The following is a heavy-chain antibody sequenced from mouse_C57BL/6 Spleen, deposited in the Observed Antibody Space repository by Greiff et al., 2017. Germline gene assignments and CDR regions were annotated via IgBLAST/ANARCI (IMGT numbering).Heavy chain of an antibody. V-gene: IGHV1-64*01. CDR3: ARGSYDGYLHAMDY. D-gene: IGHD2-3*01. Sequence: QVQLQQPGAELVKPGASVKLSCKASGYTFTSYWMHWVKQRPGQGLEWIGMIHPNSGSTNYNEKFKSKATLTVDKSSSTAYMQLSSLTSEDSAVYYCARGSYDGYLHAMDYWGQGTSVTVSS. J-gene: IGHJ4*01. CDR1: GYTFTSYW. CDR2: IHPNSGST.